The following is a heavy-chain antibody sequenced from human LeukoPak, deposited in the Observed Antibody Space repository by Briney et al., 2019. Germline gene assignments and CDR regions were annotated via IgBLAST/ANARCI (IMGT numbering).Heavy chain of an antibody. J-gene: IGHJ3*02. D-gene: IGHD4-17*01. CDR3: ARDQLRTGAFDI. CDR2: ISSSGTTI. V-gene: IGHV3-48*04. CDR1: GFTFSSYW. Sequence: GGSLRLSCAASGFTFSSYWMSWVRQAPGKGLEWVSYISSSGTTIYFADSMKGRFTISRDNAKDSLYLQMNSLTAEDTAVYYCARDQLRTGAFDIWGQGTMVTVSS.